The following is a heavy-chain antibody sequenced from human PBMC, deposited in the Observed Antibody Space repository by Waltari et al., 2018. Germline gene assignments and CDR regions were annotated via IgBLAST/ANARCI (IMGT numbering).Heavy chain of an antibody. CDR3: TRDAVGHMDV. Sequence: EVQLVESGGGLVQPGGSLILPCSFLVFPCCHYWMNWVRQAPGKGRVWVAHITTDGSSKNYADSVTGRFTISRDNTKDTLYLEMNSLTAEDTAVYYCTRDAVGHMDVWGKGTTVTVS. CDR1: VFPCCHYW. V-gene: IGHV3-74*01. J-gene: IGHJ6*03. CDR2: ITTDGSSK. D-gene: IGHD2-15*01.